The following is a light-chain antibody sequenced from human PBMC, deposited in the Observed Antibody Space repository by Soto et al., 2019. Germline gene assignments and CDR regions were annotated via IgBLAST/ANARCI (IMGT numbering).Light chain of an antibody. CDR2: EVS. V-gene: IGLV2-14*01. CDR1: SSDVGGYNY. Sequence: QSALTQPASVSGSPGQSITISCTGTSSDVGGYNYVSWYQQHSGKAPKLMIYEVSNRPSGVSNRFSGSKSGNTASLTISGLQAEDEAGYYCSSYTSSSPHVVFGGGTKLTVL. CDR3: SSYTSSSPHVV. J-gene: IGLJ2*01.